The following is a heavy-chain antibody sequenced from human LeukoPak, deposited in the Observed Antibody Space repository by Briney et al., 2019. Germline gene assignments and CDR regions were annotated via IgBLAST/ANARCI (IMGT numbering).Heavy chain of an antibody. J-gene: IGHJ5*02. D-gene: IGHD3-3*01. V-gene: IGHV4-59*01. CDR1: GGSISSYY. Sequence: PSETLSLTCTVSGGSISSYYWSWIRQPPGKGLEWIGYIYYNGSTNYNPSLKSRVTISVDTSKNQFSLKLSSVTAADTAVYYCARVDYDFWSGPRQWFDPWGQGTLVTVSS. CDR2: IYYNGST. CDR3: ARVDYDFWSGPRQWFDP.